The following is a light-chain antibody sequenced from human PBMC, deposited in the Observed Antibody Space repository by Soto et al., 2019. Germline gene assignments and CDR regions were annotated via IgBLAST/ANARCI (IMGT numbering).Light chain of an antibody. CDR3: SSYTSSSTPYV. CDR1: RSDIGDYNY. V-gene: IGLV2-14*01. J-gene: IGLJ1*01. Sequence: QSVLTQPASVSGSPGQSIAISCTGTRSDIGDYNYVSWYQQHPVKAPKLIIYDVSNRPSGVSDRFSGSKSGNTASLTISGLQAEDEADYYCSSYTSSSTPYVFGTGTKVTVL. CDR2: DVS.